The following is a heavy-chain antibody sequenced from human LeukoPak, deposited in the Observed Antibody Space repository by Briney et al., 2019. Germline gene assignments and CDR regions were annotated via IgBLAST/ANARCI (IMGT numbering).Heavy chain of an antibody. V-gene: IGHV4-39*07. CDR1: GGSISSGTYY. D-gene: IGHD1-14*01. CDR2: IYHSGST. CDR3: ARDRKYFYHMDV. Sequence: PSETLSLTCTVSGGSISSGTYYWAWIRQPPGKGLEWIGTIYHSGSTYYNPSLKSRVTISVDTSKNQFSLNLTSLTAADTAVYYCARDRKYFYHMDVWGKGTTVTVSS. J-gene: IGHJ6*03.